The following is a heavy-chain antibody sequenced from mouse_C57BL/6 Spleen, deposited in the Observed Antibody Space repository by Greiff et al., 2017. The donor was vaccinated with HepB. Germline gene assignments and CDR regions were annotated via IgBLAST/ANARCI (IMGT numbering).Heavy chain of an antibody. V-gene: IGHV1-54*01. D-gene: IGHD2-3*01. CDR1: GYAFTNYL. Sequence: QVHVKQSGAELVRPGTSVKVSCKASGYAFTNYLIEWVKQRPGQGLEWIGVINPGSGGTNYNEKFKGKATLTADKSSSTAYMQLSSLTSEDSAVYFCARGGDGYYGYFDVCGTGTTVTVSS. CDR2: INPGSGGT. J-gene: IGHJ1*03. CDR3: ARGGDGYYGYFDV.